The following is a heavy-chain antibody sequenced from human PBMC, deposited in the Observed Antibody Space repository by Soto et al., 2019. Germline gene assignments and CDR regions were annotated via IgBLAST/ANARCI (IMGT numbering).Heavy chain of an antibody. CDR3: ARLIGDSWLDS. Sequence: QVQLQQSGPGLVKPSQTLSLTCAISGESVSTNSATWDWIRQSPSRGLEWLGRTYYRSKWYHDYAVAVKGRXTXNPXTSNNQLSLQLNSVTPDDTAVYYCARLIGDSWLDSWGQGTLVTVSS. CDR1: GESVSTNSAT. CDR2: TYYRSKWYH. V-gene: IGHV6-1*01. J-gene: IGHJ5*01. D-gene: IGHD2-8*01.